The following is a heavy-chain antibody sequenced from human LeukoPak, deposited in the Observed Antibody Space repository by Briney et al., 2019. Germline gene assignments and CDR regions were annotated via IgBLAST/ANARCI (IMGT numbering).Heavy chain of an antibody. D-gene: IGHD1-26*01. V-gene: IGHV4-31*03. Sequence: SETLSLTCTVSGGSISSGGYYWSWIRQHPGKGLEWIGYIYYSGSTYYNPSLKSRVTISVDTSKNQFSLKLSSVTAADTAVYYCARWNKWDPDYWGQGTLVTVSS. CDR1: GGSISSGGYY. CDR2: IYYSGST. CDR3: ARWNKWDPDY. J-gene: IGHJ4*02.